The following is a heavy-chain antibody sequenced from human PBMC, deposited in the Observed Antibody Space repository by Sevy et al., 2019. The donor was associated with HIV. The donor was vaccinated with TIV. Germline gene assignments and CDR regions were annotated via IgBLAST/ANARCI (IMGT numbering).Heavy chain of an antibody. CDR1: GFTFSSYA. V-gene: IGHV3-30-3*01. CDR2: ISYDGSNK. D-gene: IGHD3-3*02. J-gene: IGHJ4*02. Sequence: GGSLRLSCAASGFTFSSYAMHWVRQAPGKGLEWVAVISYDGSNKYYADSVKGRFTISRDNSKNTLYLQMNSLRAEDTAVYYCARDPLLAPRFDYWGQGTLVTVSS. CDR3: ARDPLLAPRFDY.